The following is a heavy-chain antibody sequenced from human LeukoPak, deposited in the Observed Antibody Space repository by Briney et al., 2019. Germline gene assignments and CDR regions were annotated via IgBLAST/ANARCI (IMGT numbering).Heavy chain of an antibody. D-gene: IGHD6-13*01. CDR2: ISVRGDKR. V-gene: IGHV3-23*01. CDR3: AKGPKQRLVGSRGYYFDS. Sequence: GGSLRLSRAASGFTFSSYSMNWVRQAPGRGLEWVSAISVRGDKRNYADSVTGRLTLSRDLSKNTLYLQMNSLRAEDTAVYYCAKGPKQRLVGSRGYYFDSWGQGTLVTVSS. CDR1: GFTFSSYS. J-gene: IGHJ4*02.